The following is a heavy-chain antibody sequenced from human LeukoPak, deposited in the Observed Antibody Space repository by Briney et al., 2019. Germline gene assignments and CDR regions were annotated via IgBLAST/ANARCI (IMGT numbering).Heavy chain of an antibody. CDR2: ISSSSSYI. Sequence: GGSLRLSCAASGFTFSSYAMSWVRQAPGKGLEWVSSISSSSSYIYYADSVKGRFTISRDNAKNSLYLQMNSLRAEDTAVYYCARGEPGSFDYWGQGTLVTVSS. V-gene: IGHV3-21*01. CDR1: GFTFSSYA. D-gene: IGHD1-26*01. J-gene: IGHJ4*02. CDR3: ARGEPGSFDY.